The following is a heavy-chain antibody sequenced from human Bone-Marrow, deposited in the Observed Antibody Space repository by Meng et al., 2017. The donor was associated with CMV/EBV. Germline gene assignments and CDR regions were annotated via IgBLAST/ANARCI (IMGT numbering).Heavy chain of an antibody. CDR3: ARVRASRSEDY. CDR2: IDYSGIT. D-gene: IGHD3-10*01. J-gene: IGHJ4*02. Sequence: SETLSLTCTVSGASVSSGASYWSWNHQRPGQGLEWVGHIDYSGITYSNPSLNGRLTISVDTSRNQYSLKLRSVTAADTAVYYCARVRASRSEDYWGPGTLVTVSS. V-gene: IGHV4-31*03. CDR1: GASVSSGASY.